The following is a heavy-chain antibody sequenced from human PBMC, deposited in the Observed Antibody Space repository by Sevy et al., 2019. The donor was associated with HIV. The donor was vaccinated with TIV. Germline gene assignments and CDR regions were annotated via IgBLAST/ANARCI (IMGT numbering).Heavy chain of an antibody. CDR3: AKSSKATDSAFDI. CDR2: VSYDGTTK. D-gene: IGHD6-13*01. V-gene: IGHV3-30*18. CDR1: GFTFSNYG. J-gene: IGHJ3*02. Sequence: GGSLRLSCAASGFTFSNYGMHWVRQAPGKGLDWVAVVSYDGTTKYYAESVRGRFTISRDNSKNMVYLQMNSLRAEDTAVFYCAKSSKATDSAFDIWGQGTMVTVSS.